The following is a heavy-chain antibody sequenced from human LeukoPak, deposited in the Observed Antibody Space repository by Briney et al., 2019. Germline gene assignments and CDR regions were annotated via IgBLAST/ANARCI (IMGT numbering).Heavy chain of an antibody. CDR2: ISWNSGDI. V-gene: IGHV3-9*01. J-gene: IGHJ6*02. Sequence: GGSLRLSCAASAFTLDDYAMHWVRQAPGKGLEWVSGISWNSGDIAYADSVKGRFTISRDNAKKSLYLQMSSLRAEDTALYYCANTVVPARGNYYYYGMDVWGQETTVTVSS. CDR1: AFTLDDYA. D-gene: IGHD2-2*01. CDR3: ANTVVPARGNYYYYGMDV.